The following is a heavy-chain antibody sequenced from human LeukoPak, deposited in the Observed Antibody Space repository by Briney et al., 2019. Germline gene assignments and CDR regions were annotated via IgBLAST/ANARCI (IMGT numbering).Heavy chain of an antibody. CDR1: GFXFSSSW. D-gene: IGHD6-25*01. CDR3: ARDYGGF. CDR2: IKEDGTEK. V-gene: IGHV3-7*04. Sequence: PGGSLRLSCEVPGFXFSSSWINWVRQAPGKGLEWVANIKEDGTEKNYVDSVKGRFSISRDNAKDSVYLQMSSLKTEDTAVYYCARDYGGFWGQGTLVTVSS. J-gene: IGHJ1*01.